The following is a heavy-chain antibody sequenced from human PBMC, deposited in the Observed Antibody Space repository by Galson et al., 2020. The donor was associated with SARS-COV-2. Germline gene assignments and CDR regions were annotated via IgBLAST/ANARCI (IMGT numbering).Heavy chain of an antibody. Sequence: LSLTCVVSGLTFSSSSMNWVRQAPGKGLEWVSSITSSSFYIYYADSVRGRFTISRDNAKNSLYLQMNSLRVEDTAVYYCARGSGYGDFDSWGQGTLVTVSS. D-gene: IGHD4-17*01. CDR1: GLTFSSSS. V-gene: IGHV3-21*01. CDR3: ARGSGYGDFDS. CDR2: ITSSSFYI. J-gene: IGHJ5*01.